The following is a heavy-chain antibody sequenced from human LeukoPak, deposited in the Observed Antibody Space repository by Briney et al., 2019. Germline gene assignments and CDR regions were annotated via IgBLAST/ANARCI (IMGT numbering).Heavy chain of an antibody. D-gene: IGHD2-2*01. Sequence: GGSLRLSCAASGFTISGYGMHWVRQAPGKGLEWVAFIRYDGSNKYYTDSVKGRFTISRDNSKNTLYLQMNSLRAEDTAVYYCAKARPIVVVPAAKDYWGQGTLVTVSS. CDR3: AKARPIVVVPAAKDY. V-gene: IGHV3-30*02. CDR1: GFTISGYG. J-gene: IGHJ4*02. CDR2: IRYDGSNK.